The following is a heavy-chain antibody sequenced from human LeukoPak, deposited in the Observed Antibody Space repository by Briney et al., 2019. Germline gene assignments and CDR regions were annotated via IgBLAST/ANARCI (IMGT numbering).Heavy chain of an antibody. Sequence: GSLRLSCAASGFTFSSYWMSWVRQAPGKGLEWIGEINHSGSTNYNPSLKSRVTISVDTSKNQFSLKLSSVTAADTAVYYCARGGVPAAMPFDYWGQGTLVTVSS. D-gene: IGHD2-2*01. V-gene: IGHV4-34*01. CDR3: ARGGVPAAMPFDY. CDR1: GFTFSSYW. J-gene: IGHJ4*02. CDR2: INHSGST.